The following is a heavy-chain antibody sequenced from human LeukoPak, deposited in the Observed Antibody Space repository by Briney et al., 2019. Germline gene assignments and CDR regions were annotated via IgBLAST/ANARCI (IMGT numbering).Heavy chain of an antibody. CDR1: GFTFSSYW. Sequence: GGSLRLSCAASGFTFSSYWMSWVRQAPGKGLEWVANIEQDGTEKYYVDSVKGRFTISRDNAKNPLYLQMNSLRAEDTAVYYCARALGAFDIWGQGTMVTVSS. J-gene: IGHJ3*02. V-gene: IGHV3-7*01. CDR2: IEQDGTEK. CDR3: ARALGAFDI.